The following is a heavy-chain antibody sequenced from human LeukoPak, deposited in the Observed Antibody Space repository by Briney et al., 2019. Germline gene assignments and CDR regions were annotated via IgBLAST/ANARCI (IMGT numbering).Heavy chain of an antibody. CDR3: ARDRWVVVVPAAIPYYYYYGMDV. D-gene: IGHD2-2*02. CDR1: GGSISSGGYY. Sequence: SQTLSLTCTVSGGSISSGGYYWSWIRQHPGKGLEWIGYIYYSGSTYYNPSLKSRVTISVDTSKNQFSLKLSSVTAADTAVYYCARDRWVVVVPAAIPYYYYYGMDVWVQGTTVTVSS. J-gene: IGHJ6*02. V-gene: IGHV4-31*03. CDR2: IYYSGST.